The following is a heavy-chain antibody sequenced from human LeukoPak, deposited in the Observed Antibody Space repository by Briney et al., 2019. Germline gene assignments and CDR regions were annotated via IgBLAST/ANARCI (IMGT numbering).Heavy chain of an antibody. CDR1: GFTFDDYA. J-gene: IGHJ4*02. CDR3: AKVGAAGTEIDY. CDR2: ISGDGGSR. V-gene: IGHV3-43*02. D-gene: IGHD6-13*01. Sequence: GGSLRLSCAASGFTFDDYAMHWVRQAPGKGLEWVSLISGDGGSRYYADSVKGRFTISRDNSKNSLYLQMNSLRTEDTALYYCAKVGAAGTEIDYWGQGTLVTVSS.